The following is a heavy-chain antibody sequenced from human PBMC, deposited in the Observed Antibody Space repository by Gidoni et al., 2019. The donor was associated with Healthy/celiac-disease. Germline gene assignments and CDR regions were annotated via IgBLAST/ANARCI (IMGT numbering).Heavy chain of an antibody. V-gene: IGHV4-34*01. Sequence: QVQLQQWGAGLVKPSETLSLTCAVYGGSFSGYYWSWIRQPPGKGLEWIGEINHSGSTNYNPSLKSRVTISVDTSKNQFSLKLISVTAADTAVYYCARGGIVVVPAAMFWDYWGQGTLVTVSS. CDR1: GGSFSGYY. D-gene: IGHD2-2*01. CDR2: INHSGST. CDR3: ARGGIVVVPAAMFWDY. J-gene: IGHJ4*02.